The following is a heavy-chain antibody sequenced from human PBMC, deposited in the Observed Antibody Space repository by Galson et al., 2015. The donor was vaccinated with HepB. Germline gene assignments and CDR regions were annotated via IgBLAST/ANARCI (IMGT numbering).Heavy chain of an antibody. V-gene: IGHV4-59*12. Sequence: LSLTCTVAGGSISSYYWSWIRQPPGKGLEWIGYIYYSGNTNYNPSLESRVTISVDTSKNQFSLKLSFVTAADTAVYYCAREAPYYDFWSGYYFDYWGQGTLVTVSS. CDR2: IYYSGNT. CDR3: AREAPYYDFWSGYYFDY. D-gene: IGHD3-3*01. CDR1: GGSISSYY. J-gene: IGHJ4*02.